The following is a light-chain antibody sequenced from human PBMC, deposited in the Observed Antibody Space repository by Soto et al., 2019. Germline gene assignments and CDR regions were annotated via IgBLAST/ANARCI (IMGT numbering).Light chain of an antibody. CDR1: QGISDY. Sequence: DIPLTQSPSFLSASVGDRVTISCRASQGISDYLAWYQQKPGKAPKLLIYGASTLQSGVPSRFSGSASGTESTLTISSLQPEDFATYFCQQFNAYPLTFGGGTKLEIK. J-gene: IGKJ4*01. CDR2: GAS. CDR3: QQFNAYPLT. V-gene: IGKV1-9*01.